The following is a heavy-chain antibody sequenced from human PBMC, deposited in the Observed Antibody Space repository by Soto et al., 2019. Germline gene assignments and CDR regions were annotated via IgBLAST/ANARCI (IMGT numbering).Heavy chain of an antibody. J-gene: IGHJ6*02. CDR1: RFTFNSYS. CDR3: AGGVVVAAEGMTYYSYGMDV. V-gene: IGHV3-21*01. D-gene: IGHD2-15*01. CDR2: ISSSSSYI. Sequence: GGSLRLGCAASRFTFNSYSMNCVLQAPGKGLEWVSSISSSSSYINYADSVKGRFTISRDNAKNSLYLQMNSLRAEDTAVYYCAGGVVVAAEGMTYYSYGMDVWGQATTVTGPS.